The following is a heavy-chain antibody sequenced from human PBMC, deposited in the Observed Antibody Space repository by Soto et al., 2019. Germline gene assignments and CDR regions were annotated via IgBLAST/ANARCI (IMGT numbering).Heavy chain of an antibody. D-gene: IGHD6-13*01. V-gene: IGHV4-31*03. CDR3: ARVGSSWYLGMDV. CDR1: GGSISSGGYY. CDR2: IYYSGST. Sequence: SETLSLTCTVSGGSISSGGYYWNWIRQHPGKGLEWIGYIYYSGSTYYNPSLKSRVTISVDTSKNQFSLKLSSVTAADTAVYYCARVGSSWYLGMDVWGQGTTVTVSS. J-gene: IGHJ6*02.